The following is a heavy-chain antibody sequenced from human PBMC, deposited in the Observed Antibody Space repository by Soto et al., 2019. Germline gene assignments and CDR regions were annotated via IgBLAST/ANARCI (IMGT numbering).Heavy chain of an antibody. J-gene: IGHJ6*02. CDR3: ARLRYYYSSGDV. CDR2: IYYSGST. Sequence: QVQLQESGPGLVKPSETLSLTCTVSGGSISSYYWSWIRQPPGKGLEWIGYIYYSGSTNYNPSLKCRVTITVDTSKTRFSPKLSLVTAADTAVYYCARLRYYYSSGDVWGQGTTVTVSS. D-gene: IGHD3-22*01. V-gene: IGHV4-59*08. CDR1: GGSISSYY.